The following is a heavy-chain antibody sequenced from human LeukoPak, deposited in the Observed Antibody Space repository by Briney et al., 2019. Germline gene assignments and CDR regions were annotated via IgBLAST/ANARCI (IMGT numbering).Heavy chain of an antibody. CDR2: IRSKANSYAT. CDR3: TRQQGGVGAPFSDI. D-gene: IGHD1-26*01. V-gene: IGHV3-73*01. CDR1: GFTFSGSA. Sequence: GGSLTLSCAASGFTFSGSAMRGFRRASGKGVVWVVRIRSKANSYATAYAASVKGRFTISRDDSKNTAYLQMNSLKTEDTAVYYCTRQQGGVGAPFSDIWGQGTTVTVSS. J-gene: IGHJ6*02.